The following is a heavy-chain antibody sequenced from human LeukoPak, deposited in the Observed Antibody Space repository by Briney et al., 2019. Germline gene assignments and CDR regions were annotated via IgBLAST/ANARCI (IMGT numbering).Heavy chain of an antibody. CDR3: ARDLSYCSSTSCFNWFDP. CDR1: GFTFSSYS. V-gene: IGHV3-21*01. D-gene: IGHD2-2*01. J-gene: IGHJ5*02. Sequence: KPGGSLRLSCAASGFTFSSYSMTWVRQAPGKGLEWVSSISSSSSYIYYADSVKGRFTISRDNAKNSLYLQMNSLRAEDTAVYYCARDLSYCSSTSCFNWFDPWGQGTLVTVSS. CDR2: ISSSSSYI.